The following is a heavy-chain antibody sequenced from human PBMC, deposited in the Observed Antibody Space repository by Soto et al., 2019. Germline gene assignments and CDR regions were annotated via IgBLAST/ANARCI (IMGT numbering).Heavy chain of an antibody. Sequence: SETLSLTCTVSGGSISSGDYYWSWIRQPPGKGLEWIGYIYYSGSTYYNPSLKSRVTISVDTSKNQFSLKLSSVTAADTAVYYCASTVTRSGVWFDPWGQGTLVTVSS. CDR1: GGSISSGDYY. CDR2: IYYSGST. D-gene: IGHD4-4*01. V-gene: IGHV4-30-4*01. J-gene: IGHJ5*02. CDR3: ASTVTRSGVWFDP.